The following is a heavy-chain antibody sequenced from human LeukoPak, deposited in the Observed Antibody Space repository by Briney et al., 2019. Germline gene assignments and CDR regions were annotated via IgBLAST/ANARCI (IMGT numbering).Heavy chain of an antibody. Sequence: GGSLRLSCAASGFTFNNYAMHWVRQAPGKRLEWVAVISHDESNKYYGDSVKGRFTISRDNSKNTLYLQMNSLRAEDTAVYYCVRTTGVITAVGYWGQGTLVTVSS. D-gene: IGHD6-13*01. CDR1: GFTFNNYA. V-gene: IGHV3-30-3*01. J-gene: IGHJ4*02. CDR3: VRTTGVITAVGY. CDR2: ISHDESNK.